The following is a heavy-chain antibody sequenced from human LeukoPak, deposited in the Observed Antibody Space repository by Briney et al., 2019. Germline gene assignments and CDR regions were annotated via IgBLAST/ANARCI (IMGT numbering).Heavy chain of an antibody. Sequence: GRSLRLSCAASGFTFSSYGMHWVRQALGKGLEWVAVISYDGSNKYYADSVKGRFTISRDNSKNTLYLQMNSLRAEDTAVYYCARSRFGEFDYWGQGTLVTVTS. J-gene: IGHJ4*02. CDR3: ARSRFGEFDY. CDR2: ISYDGSNK. CDR1: GFTFSSYG. D-gene: IGHD3-10*01. V-gene: IGHV3-30*03.